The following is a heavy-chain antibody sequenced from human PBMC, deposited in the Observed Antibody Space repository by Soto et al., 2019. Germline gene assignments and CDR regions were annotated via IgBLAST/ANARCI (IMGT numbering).Heavy chain of an antibody. CDR3: ARHKNYYGSGSYHSNGMDV. Sequence: GESLKISCKGSGYSFTSYWISWVRQMPGKGLEWMGRIDPSDSYTNYSPSFQGHVTISADKSISTAYLQWSSLKASDTAMYCCARHKNYYGSGSYHSNGMDVWGQGTTVTVSS. J-gene: IGHJ6*02. V-gene: IGHV5-10-1*01. CDR2: IDPSDSYT. D-gene: IGHD3-10*01. CDR1: GYSFTSYW.